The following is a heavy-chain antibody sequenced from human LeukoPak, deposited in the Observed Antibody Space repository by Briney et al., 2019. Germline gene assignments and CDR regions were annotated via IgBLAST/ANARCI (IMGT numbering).Heavy chain of an antibody. CDR1: GNSFTSYW. CDR3: ARHETGPYFDY. Sequence: GESLKIPCKGSGNSFTSYWIGWVRQMPGKGLECMGIIYPGDSDTRYSPSFQGQVTISADKSISTAYLQWSSLKASDTAIYYCARHETGPYFDYWGQGTLVTVSS. J-gene: IGHJ4*02. CDR2: IYPGDSDT. D-gene: IGHD1-1*01. V-gene: IGHV5-51*01.